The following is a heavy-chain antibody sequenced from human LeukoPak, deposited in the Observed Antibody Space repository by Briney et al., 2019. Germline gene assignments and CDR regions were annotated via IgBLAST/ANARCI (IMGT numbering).Heavy chain of an antibody. CDR1: GGSFSGYY. J-gene: IGHJ3*02. V-gene: IGHV4-34*01. CDR3: ARHKARITMVRGGAFDI. D-gene: IGHD3-10*01. CDR2: IDHSGST. Sequence: SETLSLTCAVYGGSFSGYYWSWIRQPPGKGLEWIGEIDHSGSTNYNPSLKSRVTISVDTSKNQFSLKLSSVTAADTAVYYCARHKARITMVRGGAFDIWGQGTMVTVSS.